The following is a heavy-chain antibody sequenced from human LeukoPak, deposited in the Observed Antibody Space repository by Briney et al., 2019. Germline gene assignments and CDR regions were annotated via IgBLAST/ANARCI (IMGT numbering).Heavy chain of an antibody. Sequence: GGSLRLSCAASGFTFTNYWMSWVRQAPGKGLEWVSAISGSGGSTYYADSVKGRFTISRDNSKNTLYLQMNSLRAEDTAVYYCAKEGGDGPFDYWGQGTLVTVSS. CDR1: GFTFTNYW. CDR2: ISGSGGST. J-gene: IGHJ4*02. V-gene: IGHV3-23*01. D-gene: IGHD2-21*01. CDR3: AKEGGDGPFDY.